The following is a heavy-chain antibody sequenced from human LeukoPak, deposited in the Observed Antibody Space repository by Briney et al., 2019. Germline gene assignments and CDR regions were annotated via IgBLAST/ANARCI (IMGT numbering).Heavy chain of an antibody. CDR3: ARVPKLNDHYNWFDP. J-gene: IGHJ5*02. CDR1: GFTFSSYD. V-gene: IGHV3-48*03. D-gene: IGHD1-1*01. Sequence: GGSLRPSCAASGFTFSSYDMNWVRQAPGKGLEWVSYISSSVSTLYYADSVKGRFTISRDNAKNSLYLQMNSLRAEDTAVYYCARVPKLNDHYNWFDPWGQGTLVTVSS. CDR2: ISSSVSTL.